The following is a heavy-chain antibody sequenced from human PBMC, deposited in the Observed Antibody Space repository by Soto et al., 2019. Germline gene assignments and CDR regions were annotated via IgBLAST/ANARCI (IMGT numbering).Heavy chain of an antibody. CDR3: ASHPVSGSLHFDS. CDR2: ISAYNGDT. CDR1: GYTFNTYG. D-gene: IGHD1-26*01. Sequence: ASVKVSCKASGYTFNTYGVSWVRQAPGQGLEWMGRISAYNGDTNYAQKLQGRLTMTTDTSTRTAYMELRSLRSDDTAVYYCASHPVSGSLHFDSWGQGTLLTVSS. V-gene: IGHV1-18*04. J-gene: IGHJ4*02.